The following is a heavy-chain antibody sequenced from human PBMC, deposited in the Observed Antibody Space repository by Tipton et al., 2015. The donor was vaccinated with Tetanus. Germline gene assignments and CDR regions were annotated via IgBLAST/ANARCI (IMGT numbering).Heavy chain of an antibody. Sequence: GSLRLSCAASGFSFRGSVMHWVRQASGKGLEWVARIGSKADDYAPTYAASVQGRFTISRDDSQSTTYLQMNSLKTEDTAIYYCATGGKDGYAPEFDYWGQGTLVTVSS. D-gene: IGHD5-24*01. CDR2: IGSKADDYAP. J-gene: IGHJ4*02. CDR3: ATGGKDGYAPEFDY. V-gene: IGHV3-73*01. CDR1: GFSFRGSV.